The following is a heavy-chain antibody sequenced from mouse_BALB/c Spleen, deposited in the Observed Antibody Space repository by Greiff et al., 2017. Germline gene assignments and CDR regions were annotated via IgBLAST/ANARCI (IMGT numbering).Heavy chain of an antibody. V-gene: IGHV14-4*02. CDR2: IDPENGDT. CDR1: GFNIKDYY. D-gene: IGHD2-1*01. Sequence: VQLKESGAELVKSGASVKLSCTASGFNIKDYYMHWVKQRPEQGLEWIGWIDPENGDTDYAPKFQGKATMTADTSSNTAYLQLSSLTSEDTAVYYCNADGNYSFDYWGQGTTLTVSS. J-gene: IGHJ2*01. CDR3: NADGNYSFDY.